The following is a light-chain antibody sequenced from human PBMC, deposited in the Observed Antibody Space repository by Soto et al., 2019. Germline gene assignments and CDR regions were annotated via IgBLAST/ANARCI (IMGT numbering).Light chain of an antibody. CDR1: QSVSSN. CDR2: GAS. V-gene: IGKV3-15*01. J-gene: IGKJ3*01. Sequence: EIVMTQSPATLSVPPAERATLSCRASQSVSSNLAWYQQKPGQAPRHLIYGASTRATGIPARFSGSGSGTEFTLTISSLQSEDFAVYYCQQSNNRPPFTFGPGTKVDIK. CDR3: QQSNNRPPFT.